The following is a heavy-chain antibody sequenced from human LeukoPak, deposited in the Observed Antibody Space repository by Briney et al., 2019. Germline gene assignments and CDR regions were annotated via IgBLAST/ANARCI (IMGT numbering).Heavy chain of an antibody. CDR1: GASVSSNSVT. V-gene: IGHV6-1*01. D-gene: IGHD2-2*01. CDR2: TYYRSTWYN. Sequence: SQTLSLTCAISGASVSSNSVTWNWIRQSPSRGLEWLGRTYYRSTWYNDYAVSVRGRITVNPDTSKNQFSLHLNSVTPEDTAVYYCARRLTQYDCFDPWGQGILVTVSS. J-gene: IGHJ5*02. CDR3: ARRLTQYDCFDP.